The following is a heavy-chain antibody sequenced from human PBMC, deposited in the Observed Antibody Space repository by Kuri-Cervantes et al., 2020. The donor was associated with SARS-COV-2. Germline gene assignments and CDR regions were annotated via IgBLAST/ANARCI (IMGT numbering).Heavy chain of an antibody. V-gene: IGHV4-61*01. CDR2: IYYSGST. J-gene: IGHJ4*02. D-gene: IGHD6-13*01. CDR1: GGSISSGSYY. CDR3: ARDGSSRDY. Sequence: GSLRLSCTVSGGSISSGSYYWSWIRQPPGKGLEWIGYIYYSGSTNYNPSLNSRVTISVDTSKNQFSLKLSSVTAADTAVYYCARDGSSRDYWGQGTLVTVSS.